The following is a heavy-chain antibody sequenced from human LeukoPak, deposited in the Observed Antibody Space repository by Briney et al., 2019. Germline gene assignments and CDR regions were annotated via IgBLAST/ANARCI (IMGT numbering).Heavy chain of an antibody. D-gene: IGHD2-21*02. CDR1: GGSISSYY. J-gene: IGHJ5*02. CDR3: ARARPCGGDCYSTVFWFDP. CDR2: IYYSGST. Sequence: SETLSLTCTVSGGSISSYYWSWIRQPPEKGLEWIGYIYYSGSTYYNPSLKSRVTISVDTSKNQFSLKLSSVTAADTAVYYCARARPCGGDCYSTVFWFDPWGQGTLVTASS. V-gene: IGHV4-59*12.